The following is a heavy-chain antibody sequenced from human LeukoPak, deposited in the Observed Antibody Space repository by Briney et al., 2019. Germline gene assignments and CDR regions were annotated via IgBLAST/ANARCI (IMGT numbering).Heavy chain of an antibody. D-gene: IGHD6-13*01. V-gene: IGHV1-46*01. CDR1: GYTFTSYY. J-gene: IGHJ4*02. CDR2: FIPSGGST. Sequence: ASVKVSCKASGYTFTSYYIHWVRQAPGQGLEWMGIFIPSGGSTSCAQKFQGRVTMTKDTSTSTVYMELSSLRSEDTAVYYCARDPLKVAATGLDYWGQGTLVTVSS. CDR3: ARDPLKVAATGLDY.